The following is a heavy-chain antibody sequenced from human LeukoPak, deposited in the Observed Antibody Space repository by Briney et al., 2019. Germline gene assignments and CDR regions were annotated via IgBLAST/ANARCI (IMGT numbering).Heavy chain of an antibody. CDR3: ARGSEWELLSCDY. D-gene: IGHD1-26*01. CDR1: GFTVSSNY. J-gene: IGHJ4*02. Sequence: GGSLRLSCAASGFTVSSNYMSWVRQAPGKGLERVSAIFSGGNTYYADSVKGRFTISRDNAKNSLYLQMNSLRAEDTAVYYCARGSEWELLSCDYWGQGTLVTVSS. V-gene: IGHV3-53*01. CDR2: IFSGGNT.